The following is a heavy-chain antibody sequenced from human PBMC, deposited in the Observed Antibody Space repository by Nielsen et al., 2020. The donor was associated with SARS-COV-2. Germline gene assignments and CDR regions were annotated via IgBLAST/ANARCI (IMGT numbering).Heavy chain of an antibody. Sequence: SVKVSCKAAGDTFNSYGIHWVRQAPGQGLEWIGGIIPIFATPHYAQKFQGRVTLTADESTGTAYMQLTSLTSDDTAVYFCARSHCGTSTCYVDLWGQGTLVTVSS. V-gene: IGHV1-69*13. CDR2: IIPIFATP. D-gene: IGHD2-2*01. CDR3: ARSHCGTSTCYVDL. J-gene: IGHJ4*02. CDR1: GDTFNSYG.